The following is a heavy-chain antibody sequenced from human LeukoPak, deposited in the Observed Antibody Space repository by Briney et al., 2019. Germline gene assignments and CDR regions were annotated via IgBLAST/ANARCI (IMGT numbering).Heavy chain of an antibody. J-gene: IGHJ4*02. CDR2: IYSGGTT. D-gene: IGHD2-15*01. V-gene: IGHV3-66*01. CDR1: GFTVGGNY. Sequence: GGSLRLSCVLSGFTVGGNYMSWVRQAPGRGLEWVSSIYSGGTTYYADAVKGRFIISRDNSKNTLFLQMNSLRAEDTAIYYCARDAGYCSDGVCYRTRFDSWGQGALVTVSS. CDR3: ARDAGYCSDGVCYRTRFDS.